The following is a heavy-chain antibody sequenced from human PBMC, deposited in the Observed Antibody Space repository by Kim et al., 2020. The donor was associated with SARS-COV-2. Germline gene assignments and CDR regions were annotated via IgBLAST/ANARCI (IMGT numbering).Heavy chain of an antibody. V-gene: IGHV4-34*01. J-gene: IGHJ6*02. Sequence: SQTLSLTCAVYVGSFSDYHWTWIRQSPGKGLEWIGEIDHSGATNYHPSLKSRVAISVDTSKNQFSLRLKSVTAADTAVYFCAGGRAGVVPSPIMGLGPYYDYYALDVWGQGTTVSVSS. CDR1: VGSFSDYH. D-gene: IGHD3-3*01. CDR2: IDHSGAT. CDR3: AGGRAGVVPSPIMGLGPYYDYYALDV.